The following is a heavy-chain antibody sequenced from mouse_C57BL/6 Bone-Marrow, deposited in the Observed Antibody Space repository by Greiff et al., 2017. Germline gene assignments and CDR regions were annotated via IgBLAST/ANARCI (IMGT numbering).Heavy chain of an antibody. Sequence: EVKVVESGGGLVQPGGSLKLSCAASGFTFSDYGMAWVRQAPRKGPEWVAFFSNLAYSIYYADTVTGRFTISREKAKNTLYLEMSSLRSEDTAMYYCARHAMDYWGQGTSVTVSS. CDR1: GFTFSDYG. CDR3: ARHAMDY. J-gene: IGHJ4*01. V-gene: IGHV5-15*01. CDR2: FSNLAYSI.